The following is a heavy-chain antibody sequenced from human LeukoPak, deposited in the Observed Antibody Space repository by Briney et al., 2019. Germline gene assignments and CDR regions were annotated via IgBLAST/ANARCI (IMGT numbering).Heavy chain of an antibody. V-gene: IGHV4-4*07. CDR1: GGSISSYY. Sequence: SETLSLTCTVSGGSISSYYWSWIRQPAGKGLEWIGRIYTSGSTNYNPALKSRVTMSVDTSKNQFSLKLSSVTAADTAVYYCARAGRGGSWFHWFDPWGQGTLVTVSS. J-gene: IGHJ5*02. D-gene: IGHD6-13*01. CDR3: ARAGRGGSWFHWFDP. CDR2: IYTSGST.